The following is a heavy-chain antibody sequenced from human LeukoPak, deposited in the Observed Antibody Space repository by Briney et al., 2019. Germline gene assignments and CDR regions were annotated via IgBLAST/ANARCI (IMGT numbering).Heavy chain of an antibody. D-gene: IGHD6-19*01. V-gene: IGHV1-69*04. CDR2: IIPILGIA. Sequence: SVKVSCKASGGTFSSYTISWVRQAPGQGLEWMGRIIPILGIANYAQKFQGRVTITADKSTSTAYMELSSLRSEDTAVYYCARDAIAVAGTKRPYNWFDPWGQGTLVTVSS. J-gene: IGHJ5*02. CDR1: GGTFSSYT. CDR3: ARDAIAVAGTKRPYNWFDP.